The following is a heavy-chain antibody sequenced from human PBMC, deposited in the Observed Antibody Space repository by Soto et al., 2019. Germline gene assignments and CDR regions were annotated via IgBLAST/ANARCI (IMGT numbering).Heavy chain of an antibody. CDR1: GGSISSGGYY. CDR2: IHYSGST. D-gene: IGHD1-1*01. V-gene: IGHV4-31*03. J-gene: IGHJ4*02. Sequence: KPSETLSLTCTVSGGSISSGGYYWSWIRQHPGKGLEWIGYIHYSGSTYYNPSLKSRVTMSVDTSKNQFSLKLTSVNAADTAVYYCTRCGDAYKNGHWGQGTLVTVSS. CDR3: TRCGDAYKNGH.